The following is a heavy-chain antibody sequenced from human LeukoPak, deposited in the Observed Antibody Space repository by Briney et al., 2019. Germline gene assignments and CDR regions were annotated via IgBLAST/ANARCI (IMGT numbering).Heavy chain of an antibody. Sequence: PSETLSLTCTVSGGSISSYYWSWIRQPPGKGLEWIGYIYYSGSTNYNPSLKSRVIISVDTSKNQFSLKLSSVTAADTAAYYCARESGYYGSGSYYGDYYGMDVWGKGTTVTVSS. CDR3: ARESGYYGSGSYYGDYYGMDV. D-gene: IGHD3-10*01. V-gene: IGHV4-59*01. CDR2: IYYSGST. J-gene: IGHJ6*04. CDR1: GGSISSYY.